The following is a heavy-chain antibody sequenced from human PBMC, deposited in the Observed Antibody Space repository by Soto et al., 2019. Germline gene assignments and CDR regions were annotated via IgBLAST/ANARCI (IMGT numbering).Heavy chain of an antibody. Sequence: ASVPVSCKSSGYTFTDFYMHWLRQAPGQGLEWMGWINPKIGVTHYAQKFQGRVSLTRDMSISSVYMALTRLRSDDTAVYCCARGHNWGSGAGFEIWGQGTMVTV. CDR2: INPKIGVT. V-gene: IGHV1-2*02. CDR3: ARGHNWGSGAGFEI. D-gene: IGHD7-27*01. J-gene: IGHJ3*02. CDR1: GYTFTDFY.